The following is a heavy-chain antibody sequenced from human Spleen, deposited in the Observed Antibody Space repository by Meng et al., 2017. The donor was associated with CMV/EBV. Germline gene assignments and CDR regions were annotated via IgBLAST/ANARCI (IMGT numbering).Heavy chain of an antibody. CDR2: ISRSGTNI. D-gene: IGHD3-10*01. J-gene: IGHJ4*02. CDR1: GVTFSEYY. CDR3: ARDQSQGRVSFDY. Sequence: ASGVTFSEYYMTWIRQAPGKGLEWISYISRSGTNIYYAESVKGRFTISRDNAKNSLFLQMNSLRAEDTAVYYCARDQSQGRVSFDYWGQGTLVTVSS. V-gene: IGHV3-11*04.